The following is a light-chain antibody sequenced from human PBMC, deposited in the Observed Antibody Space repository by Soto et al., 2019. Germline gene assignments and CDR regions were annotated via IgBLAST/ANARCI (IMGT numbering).Light chain of an antibody. CDR1: QSLSSNY. V-gene: IGKV3-20*01. CDR2: DIS. J-gene: IGKJ5*01. CDR3: QQYGGSMT. Sequence: EIVLTQSPGTRSLSPGDTATLSCRASQSLSSNYLAWYQQRPGQAPKLLIYDISSRATGIPDRFSGSGSGTDFTLTITRLDPEDFAVYYCQQYGGSMTFGQGTRLEIE.